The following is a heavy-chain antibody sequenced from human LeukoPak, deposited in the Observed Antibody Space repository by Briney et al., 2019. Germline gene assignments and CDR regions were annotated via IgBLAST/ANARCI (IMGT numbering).Heavy chain of an antibody. V-gene: IGHV3-30*02. D-gene: IGHD2-2*02. CDR3: ATHYDPRYCSSTSCYREIDY. CDR1: GFTFSSYG. CDR2: IRYDGSNK. Sequence: GGSLRLSCAASGFTFSSYGMHWVRQAPGKGLEWVAFIRYDGSNKYYADSVKGRFTISRDNSKNTLYLQMNSLRAEDTAVYYCATHYDPRYCSSTSCYREIDYWGQGTLVTVSS. J-gene: IGHJ4*02.